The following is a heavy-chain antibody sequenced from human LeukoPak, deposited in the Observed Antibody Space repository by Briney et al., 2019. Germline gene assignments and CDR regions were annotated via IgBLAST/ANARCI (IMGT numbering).Heavy chain of an antibody. CDR1: GFTFSNYW. D-gene: IGHD2-15*01. Sequence: AGGSLRLSCAASGFTFSNYWMSWVRQAPGKGLEWVANIKQDGIEKNYVDSVKGRFTISRDNAKSSLYLQMNSLRAEDTAVYYCARDFSVLVAARYLDYWGQGTLVTVSS. CDR2: IKQDGIEK. J-gene: IGHJ4*02. V-gene: IGHV3-7*01. CDR3: ARDFSVLVAARYLDY.